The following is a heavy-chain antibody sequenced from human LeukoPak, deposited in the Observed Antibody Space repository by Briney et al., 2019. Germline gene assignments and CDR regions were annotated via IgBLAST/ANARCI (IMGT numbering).Heavy chain of an antibody. J-gene: IGHJ4*02. D-gene: IGHD3-22*01. CDR2: ISWNSGSI. V-gene: IGHV3-9*01. Sequence: GGSLRLSCAASGFTFDDYAMHWVRQAPGKGLEWVSGISWNSGSIGYADSVKGRFTISRDNAKNSLYLQMNSLRAEDTALYYCAKGPYYYDSSGPFDYWGQGTLVTVSS. CDR1: GFTFDDYA. CDR3: AKGPYYYDSSGPFDY.